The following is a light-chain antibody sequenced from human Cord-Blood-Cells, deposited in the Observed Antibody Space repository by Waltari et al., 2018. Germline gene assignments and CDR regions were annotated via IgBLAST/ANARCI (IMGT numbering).Light chain of an antibody. CDR1: SSDVGGYNY. Sequence: QSALTQPPSASGSPGQSVTISCTGTSSDVGGYNYVPWYQQHPGKPPKLRIYEVSKRPSGVPDRFSGSKSGNTASLTVSGLQAEDEADYYCSSYAGSNNLVFGGGTKLTVL. J-gene: IGLJ3*02. CDR2: EVS. V-gene: IGLV2-8*01. CDR3: SSYAGSNNLV.